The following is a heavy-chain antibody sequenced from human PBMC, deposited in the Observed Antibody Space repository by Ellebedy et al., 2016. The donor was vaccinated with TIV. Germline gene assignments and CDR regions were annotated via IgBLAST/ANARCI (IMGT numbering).Heavy chain of an antibody. V-gene: IGHV4-38-2*02. CDR1: GYFISDGYY. CDR3: ARDGTVLVPAADMDV. D-gene: IGHD2-2*01. Sequence: SETLSLTCTVSGYFISDGYYWGWIRQPPGKGLEWIGSGYHSGSIFYNPFLKSRVSISVDTTKNQFSLRLASVTAADTAVYYCARDGTVLVPAADMDVWGKGTTVTVSS. CDR2: GYHSGSI. J-gene: IGHJ6*03.